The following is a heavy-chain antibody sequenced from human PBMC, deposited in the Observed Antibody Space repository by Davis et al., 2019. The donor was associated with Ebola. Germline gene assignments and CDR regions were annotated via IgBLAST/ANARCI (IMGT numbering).Heavy chain of an antibody. CDR3: ASGVYPHNLDY. Sequence: SVKVSCKASGGAFSSYPISWIRQAPGQGLEWMGWIIPIFRSADSAQTFQGRLTITADESTNTAYMELSSLKASDTAMYYCASGVYPHNLDYWGQGTLVTVSS. V-gene: IGHV1-69*13. CDR1: GGAFSSYP. D-gene: IGHD6-13*01. CDR2: IIPIFRSA. J-gene: IGHJ4*02.